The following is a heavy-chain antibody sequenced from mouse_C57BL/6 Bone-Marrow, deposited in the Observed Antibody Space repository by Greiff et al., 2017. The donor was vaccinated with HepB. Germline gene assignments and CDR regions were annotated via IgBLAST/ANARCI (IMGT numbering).Heavy chain of an antibody. CDR3: ARGEPYYGSSFRYFDV. CDR1: GYTFTSYW. J-gene: IGHJ1*03. CDR2: IDPSDSET. D-gene: IGHD1-1*01. Sequence: QLQQPGAELVRPGSSVKLSCKASGYTFTSYWMHWVKQRPIQGLEWIGNIDPSDSETHYNQKFKDKATLTVDKSSSTAYMQLSSLTSEGSAVYYCARGEPYYGSSFRYFDVWGTGTTVTVSS. V-gene: IGHV1-52*01.